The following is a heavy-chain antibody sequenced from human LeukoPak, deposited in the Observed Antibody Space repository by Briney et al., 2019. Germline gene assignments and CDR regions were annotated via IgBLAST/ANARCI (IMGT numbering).Heavy chain of an antibody. J-gene: IGHJ4*02. CDR2: INLGGSAK. CDR3: VAWGLHNY. Sequence: PGGSLRLSCSASGFAFSDYWMNWVRQAPGKGPEWVANINLGGSAKLYVDSVKGRCTISRDNAKNSLYLQMNSLRVEDTAVYYCVAWGLHNYWGQGTLVTVAS. CDR1: GFAFSDYW. D-gene: IGHD7-27*01. V-gene: IGHV3-7*01.